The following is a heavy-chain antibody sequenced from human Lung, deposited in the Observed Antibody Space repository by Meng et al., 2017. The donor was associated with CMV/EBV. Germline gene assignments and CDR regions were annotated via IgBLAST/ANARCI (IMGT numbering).Heavy chain of an antibody. V-gene: IGHV3-33*06. CDR1: GFTFSSYG. J-gene: IGHJ4*02. CDR3: AKTEYYYDSSGYWGVDY. CDR2: IWYDGSNK. D-gene: IGHD3-22*01. Sequence: GESLKISCAASGFTFSSYGMHWVRQAPGKGLEWVAVIWYDGSNKYYADSVKGRFTISRDNSKNTLYLQMNSLRAEDTAVYYCAKTEYYYDSSGYWGVDYWGQGNXVXVSS.